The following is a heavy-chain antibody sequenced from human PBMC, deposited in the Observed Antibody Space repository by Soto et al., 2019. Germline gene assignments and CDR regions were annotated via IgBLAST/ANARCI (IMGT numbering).Heavy chain of an antibody. CDR1: GAPXSNYA. J-gene: IGHJ6*02. V-gene: IGHV1-69*01. Sequence: KISIGAAGAPXSNYARGWVRQAPGRRLELIGGSIPIFFTANYAQKFQGRVTITADESTSKAYLDLTSLRSEDTAVYYCPSKDAFHNYYGREVWGQGTTVSVS. CDR2: SIPIFFTA. CDR3: PSKDAFHNYYGREV. D-gene: IGHD3-16*01.